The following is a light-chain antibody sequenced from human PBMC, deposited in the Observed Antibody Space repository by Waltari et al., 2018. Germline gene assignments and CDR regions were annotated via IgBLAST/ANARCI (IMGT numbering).Light chain of an antibody. CDR1: QSISRQ. Sequence: DVQMTQSPPSLSASVGDRVTITCRASQSISRQLNWYQHKPGKGPNLLIYAASSLQNGVPSRFSGTRSGTDFSLTISSLQPEDFATYYCQQSYTLPYTFGQGPNWRS. CDR3: QQSYTLPYT. CDR2: AAS. V-gene: IGKV1-39*01. J-gene: IGKJ2*01.